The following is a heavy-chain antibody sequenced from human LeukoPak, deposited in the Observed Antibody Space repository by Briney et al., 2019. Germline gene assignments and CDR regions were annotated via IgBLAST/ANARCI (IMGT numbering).Heavy chain of an antibody. CDR1: GFTVSTNY. CDR3: ASILRSSSGYYFDY. V-gene: IGHV3-66*01. J-gene: IGHJ4*02. CDR2: IYSGDTT. Sequence: PGGSLRLSCAASGFTVSTNYMSWARQAPGKGLEWVSVIYSGDTTFYADSVRGKFTISRDNSKNTLYLQMNSLRAEDTAVYYCASILRSSSGYYFDYWGQGILVTVSS. D-gene: IGHD3-10*01.